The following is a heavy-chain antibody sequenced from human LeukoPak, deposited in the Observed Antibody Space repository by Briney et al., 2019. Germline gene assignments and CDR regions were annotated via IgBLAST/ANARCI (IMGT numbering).Heavy chain of an antibody. V-gene: IGHV1-8*01. CDR1: GYTFTSYD. Sequence: ASVKVSCKAPGYTFTSYDINWVRQATGQGLEWMGWMNPNSGNTGYAQKFQGRVTMTRNTSISTAYMELSSLRSEDTAVYYCARDAVDTAMVYYMDVWGKGTTVTISS. D-gene: IGHD5-18*01. CDR2: MNPNSGNT. CDR3: ARDAVDTAMVYYMDV. J-gene: IGHJ6*03.